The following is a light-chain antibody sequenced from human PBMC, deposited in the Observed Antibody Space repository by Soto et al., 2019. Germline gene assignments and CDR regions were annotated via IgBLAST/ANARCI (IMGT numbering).Light chain of an antibody. CDR1: QTISSW. J-gene: IGKJ5*01. V-gene: IGKV1-5*03. CDR3: QHYNSYPYT. CDR2: KAS. Sequence: DVQMTQSPSTLSASVVDRVTITCRASQTISSWLAWYQQKPGKVPKLLIYKASSLESGVPSRFSGSGSGTEFTLTISSVQPDDFATYYCQHYNSYPYTFGQGTRLEIK.